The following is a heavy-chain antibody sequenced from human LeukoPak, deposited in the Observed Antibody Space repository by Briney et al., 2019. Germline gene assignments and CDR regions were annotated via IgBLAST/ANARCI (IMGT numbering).Heavy chain of an antibody. CDR1: GGSFSGYY. Sequence: SETLSLTCAVYGGSFSGYYWSWIRRPPGKGLEWIGEINHSGSTNYNPSLKSRVTISVDTSKNQFSLKLSSVTAADTAVYYCARAPQGYSGSWYRSPGRIDYWGQGTLVTVSS. J-gene: IGHJ4*02. CDR2: INHSGST. V-gene: IGHV4-34*01. CDR3: ARAPQGYSGSWYRSPGRIDY. D-gene: IGHD6-13*01.